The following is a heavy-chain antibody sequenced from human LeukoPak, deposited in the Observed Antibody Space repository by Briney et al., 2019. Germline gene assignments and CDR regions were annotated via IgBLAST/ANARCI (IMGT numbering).Heavy chain of an antibody. V-gene: IGHV4-59*01. CDR1: GGSISSCY. Sequence: SETLSLTCTVSGGSISSCYWSWIRQPPGKGLEWIGYIYYSGSTNYNPSLKSRVTISVDTSKNQFSLKLSSVTAADAAVYYCARGPAGAAAGGNFDYWGQGTLVTVSS. J-gene: IGHJ4*02. CDR3: ARGPAGAAAGGNFDY. D-gene: IGHD6-13*01. CDR2: IYYSGST.